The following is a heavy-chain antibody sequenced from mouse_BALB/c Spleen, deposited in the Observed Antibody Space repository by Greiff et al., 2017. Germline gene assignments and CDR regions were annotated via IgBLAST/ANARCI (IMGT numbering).Heavy chain of an antibody. V-gene: IGHV5-17*02. Sequence: EVKLQESGGGLVQPGGSRKLSCAASGFTFSSFGMHWVRQAPEKGLEWVAYISSGSSTIYYADTVKGRFTISRDNPKNTLFLQMTSLRSEDTAMYYCARGYDYDFDYWGQGTTLTVSS. CDR3: ARGYDYDFDY. D-gene: IGHD2-4*01. J-gene: IGHJ2*01. CDR1: GFTFSSFG. CDR2: ISSGSSTI.